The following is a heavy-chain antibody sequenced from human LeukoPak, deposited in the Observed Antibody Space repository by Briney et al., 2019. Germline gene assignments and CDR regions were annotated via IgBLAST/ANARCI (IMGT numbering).Heavy chain of an antibody. CDR3: ARVIGSYGDSAY. Sequence: GGSLRLSCAASGFTFSSYSMNWVRQAPGKGLEWLSYISSTSSAIYYADSLKGRFTISRDNAKNSLYLQMDSLRAEDTAVYYCARVIGSYGDSAYWGQGTLVTVAS. D-gene: IGHD3-16*01. V-gene: IGHV3-48*04. CDR2: ISSTSSAI. CDR1: GFTFSSYS. J-gene: IGHJ4*02.